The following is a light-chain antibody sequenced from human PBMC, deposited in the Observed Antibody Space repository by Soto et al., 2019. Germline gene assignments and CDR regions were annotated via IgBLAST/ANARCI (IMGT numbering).Light chain of an antibody. J-gene: IGKJ1*01. CDR2: DAS. V-gene: IGKV3D-20*01. CDR3: QQYSTTLWT. Sequence: EVVLTQSPATLSLSPGERATLSCGASQSVSGNYLAWYQQKPGLAPRLLIYDASTRATGIPDRFSGSGSGTDFTLTISRLEPDDFAVYYCQQYSTTLWTFGQGIKVEMK. CDR1: QSVSGNY.